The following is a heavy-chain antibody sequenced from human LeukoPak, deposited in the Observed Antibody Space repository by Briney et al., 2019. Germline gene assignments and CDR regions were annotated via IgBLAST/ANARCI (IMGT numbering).Heavy chain of an antibody. CDR2: IYYSGST. J-gene: IGHJ4*02. CDR1: GGSISSSNW. Sequence: SGTLSLTCAVSGGSISSSNWWSWVRQPPGKGLEWIGSIYYSGSTYYNPSLKSRVTISVDTSKNQFSLKLSSVTAADTAVYYCARDLDSGTHPGIWGQGTLVTVSS. CDR3: ARDLDSGTHPGI. D-gene: IGHD1-26*01. V-gene: IGHV4-4*02.